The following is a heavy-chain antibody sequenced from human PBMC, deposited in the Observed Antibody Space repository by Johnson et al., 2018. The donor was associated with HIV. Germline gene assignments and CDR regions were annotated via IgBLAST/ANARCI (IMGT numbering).Heavy chain of an antibody. D-gene: IGHD3-22*01. V-gene: IGHV3-7*01. CDR3: ARGGGFYYYDSSGYYRRVGAFDI. CDR2: IKQDGSEK. J-gene: IGHJ3*02. CDR1: GFTFSSYW. Sequence: VQLVESGVGLVQPGGSLRLSCAASGFTFSSYWISWVRQAPGKGLEWVANIKQDGSEKYYVDSVKGLFTISRDNAKNSLYLQMNSLRAEDTAVYYCARGGGFYYYDSSGYYRRVGAFDIWGQGTMVTVSS.